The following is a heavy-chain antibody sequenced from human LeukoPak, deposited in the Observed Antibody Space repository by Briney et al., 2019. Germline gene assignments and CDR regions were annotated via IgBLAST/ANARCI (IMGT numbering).Heavy chain of an antibody. CDR2: ISGSGGSA. J-gene: IGHJ3*02. V-gene: IGHV3-23*01. Sequence: GGSLRLSCAASGFTFSSYAMSWVRQAPGKGLEWVSAISGSGGSAYYADSVKGRFTISRDNSKNTLYLQMNSLRAEDTAVYYCAKDNRVATGYSIWGQGTMVTVSS. CDR1: GFTFSSYA. D-gene: IGHD3-3*01. CDR3: AKDNRVATGYSI.